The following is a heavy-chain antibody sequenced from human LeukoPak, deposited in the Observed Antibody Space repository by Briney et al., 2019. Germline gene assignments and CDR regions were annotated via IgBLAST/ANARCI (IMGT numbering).Heavy chain of an antibody. CDR2: IYYSGST. Sequence: SETLSLTCTVSGGSISSGGYYWSWIRQHPGKGLEWIGYIYYSGSTYYNPSLKSRVTISVDTSKNRFSLKLSSVTAADTAVYYCAAMSGYSYGYGFDYWGQGTLVTVSS. D-gene: IGHD5-18*01. J-gene: IGHJ4*02. CDR3: AAMSGYSYGYGFDY. V-gene: IGHV4-31*03. CDR1: GGSISSGGYY.